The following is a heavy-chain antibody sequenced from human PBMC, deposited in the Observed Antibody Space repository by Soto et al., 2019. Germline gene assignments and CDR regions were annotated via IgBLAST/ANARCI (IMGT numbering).Heavy chain of an antibody. CDR3: ASPAEIAADGNDMGYYYGMDV. Sequence: XGTLSLTCTFSGGCISSSSYYWGWIRQPPGKGLEWIGSIYYSGSTYYNPSLKSRVTISVDTSKNQLSLKLSSVTAADTAVYYCASPAEIAADGNDMGYYYGMDVWAQGTTVTVSS. J-gene: IGHJ6*02. CDR2: IYYSGST. V-gene: IGHV4-39*01. D-gene: IGHD6-13*01. CDR1: GGCISSSSYY.